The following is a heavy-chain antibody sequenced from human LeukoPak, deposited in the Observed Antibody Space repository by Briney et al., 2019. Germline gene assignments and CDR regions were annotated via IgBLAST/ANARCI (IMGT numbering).Heavy chain of an antibody. CDR1: GFIFTDYW. V-gene: IGHV3-74*03. D-gene: IGHD6-19*01. CDR2: IRGDGRAT. CDR3: ARFYFPEEHDRAWYEAH. J-gene: IGHJ4*02. Sequence: GGSPRLSCAASGFIFTDYWMHWVRQGPGKELVWVARIRGDGRATTYADSVKGRFTISRDSAMNTVFLQMKSLRAEDTGTYYCARFYFPEEHDRAWYEAHWGQGVLVTVSS.